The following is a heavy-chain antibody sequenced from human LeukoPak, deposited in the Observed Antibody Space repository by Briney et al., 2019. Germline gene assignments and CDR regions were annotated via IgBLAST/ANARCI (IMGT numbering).Heavy chain of an antibody. V-gene: IGHV4-39*02. CDR3: ARDRRDSYGFYYYYYMDV. CDR1: GGSISSSSYY. J-gene: IGHJ6*03. Sequence: PSETLSLTCTVSGGSISSSSYYWGWIRQPPGKGLEWIGSIYYSGSTYYNPSLKSRVTISVDTSKNQFSLKLSSVTAADTAVYYCARDRRDSYGFYYYYYMDVWGKGTTVTVSS. D-gene: IGHD5-18*01. CDR2: IYYSGST.